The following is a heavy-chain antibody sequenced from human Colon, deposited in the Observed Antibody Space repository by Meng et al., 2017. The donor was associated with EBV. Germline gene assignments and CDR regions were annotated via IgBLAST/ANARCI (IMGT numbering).Heavy chain of an antibody. Sequence: QVRWRGPVTARGKPAATRALACAVSGDSITNNNWWAGVRQPPGKGLEWIGEIPHRGSSAYNPSLKSRVSMSIDKSKNQFSLKLTSVTAADTAVYHCLRGSGGSVWGQGTLVTVSS. V-gene: IGHV4-4*02. CDR2: IPHRGSS. J-gene: IGHJ1*01. D-gene: IGHD3-10*01. CDR3: LRGSGGSV. CDR1: GDSITNNNW.